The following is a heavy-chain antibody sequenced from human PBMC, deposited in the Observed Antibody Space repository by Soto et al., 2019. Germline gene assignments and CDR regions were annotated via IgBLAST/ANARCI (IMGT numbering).Heavy chain of an antibody. CDR1: GYTFTSYY. CDR2: INPSGGST. Sequence: VPVKVSCKASGYTFTSYYVRWVRLAPGKGLEWMGIINPSGGSTSYAQKFQGRVTMTRDTSTSTVYMELSSLRSEDTAVYYCAMTNTLQLERPDYYMDVWGKGTTVTSP. CDR3: AMTNTLQLERPDYYMDV. V-gene: IGHV1-46*03. J-gene: IGHJ6*03. D-gene: IGHD1-1*01.